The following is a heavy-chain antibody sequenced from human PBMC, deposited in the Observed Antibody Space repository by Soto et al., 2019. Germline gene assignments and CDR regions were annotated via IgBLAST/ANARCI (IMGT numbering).Heavy chain of an antibody. CDR1: GASISNYY. V-gene: IGHV4-59*12. D-gene: IGHD3-22*01. J-gene: IGHJ6*02. CDR2: VSNSGTS. Sequence: PSETLSLTCTVSGASISNYYWNWIRQSPGKRLEWIGYVSNSGTSSYNPSLKSRVTISVDKSKNQFSLKLSSVTAADTAVYYCARSPDSSGYYPRRYYYGMDVWGQGTTVTVS. CDR3: ARSPDSSGYYPRRYYYGMDV.